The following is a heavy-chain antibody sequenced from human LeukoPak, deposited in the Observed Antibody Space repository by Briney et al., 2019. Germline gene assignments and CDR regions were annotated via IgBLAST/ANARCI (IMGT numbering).Heavy chain of an antibody. V-gene: IGHV4-34*01. J-gene: IGHJ4*02. CDR2: INHSGST. Sequence: SETLSLTCAVYGGSFSGYYWSWIRQPPGKGLEWIGEINHSGSTNYNPPLKSRVTISVDTSKNQFSLKLSSVTAADTAVYYCARALTSCSSTSCPRAFDYWGQGTLVTVSS. CDR1: GGSFSGYY. D-gene: IGHD2-2*01. CDR3: ARALTSCSSTSCPRAFDY.